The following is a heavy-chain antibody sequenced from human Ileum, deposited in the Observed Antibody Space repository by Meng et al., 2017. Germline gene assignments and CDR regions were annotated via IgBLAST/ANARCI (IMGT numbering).Heavy chain of an antibody. CDR3: ARDGTTAVPGVWFDP. CDR2: IYYSGST. CDR1: YGSITSSYY. Sequence: QLPLQESAPGLVNPSETLSLTCSVSYGSITSSYYWGWIRQPPGKGLEWIASIYYSGSTYYNPSLKSRVTISVDTSKNQFSLKVISVTAADTAVYYCARDGTTAVPGVWFDPWGQGTLVTVSS. V-gene: IGHV4-39*07. J-gene: IGHJ5*02. D-gene: IGHD6-19*01.